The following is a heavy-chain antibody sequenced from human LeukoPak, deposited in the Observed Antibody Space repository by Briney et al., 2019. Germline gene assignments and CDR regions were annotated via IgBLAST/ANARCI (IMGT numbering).Heavy chain of an antibody. J-gene: IGHJ4*02. D-gene: IGHD3-3*01. Sequence: SETLSLTCSVSGYSISSGYYWGWIRQPPGKGLEWIATIYHTGTTYYNPSFQSRVTISLDTSKNQFSLRLSSVTAADTAVYYCARDSITILGNFDYWGQGILVTVSS. CDR1: GYSISSGYY. CDR3: ARDSITILGNFDY. CDR2: IYHTGTT. V-gene: IGHV4-38-2*02.